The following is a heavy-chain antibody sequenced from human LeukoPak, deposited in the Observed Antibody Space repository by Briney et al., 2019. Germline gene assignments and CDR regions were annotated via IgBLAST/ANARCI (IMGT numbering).Heavy chain of an antibody. CDR3: ARGRPIMITFGGVHHFDY. CDR2: IYYIENT. Sequence: SETLSLTCSVSGVSITSYYWNWIRQAPGQGPESLGYIYYIENTNTNPLFGSRVTISMDTSKNQFSLQLNSVTAADTAVYYCARGRPIMITFGGVHHFDYWGQGTLVTVSS. D-gene: IGHD3-16*01. J-gene: IGHJ4*02. V-gene: IGHV4-59*12. CDR1: GVSITSYY.